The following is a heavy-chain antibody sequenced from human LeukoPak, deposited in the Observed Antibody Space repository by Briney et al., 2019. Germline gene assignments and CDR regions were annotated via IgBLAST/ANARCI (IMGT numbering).Heavy chain of an antibody. J-gene: IGHJ5*02. Sequence: PSETLSLTCTVSAGSNNSYYWSWIRQPPGKGLEWIGYTHPSGNTNYSPSLKSRVTISIDTSRNQFSLKLSSVTAADTAVYYCARGVVLSRLHNWFDPWGQGTLVTVSS. V-gene: IGHV4-59*01. D-gene: IGHD2-21*01. CDR1: AGSNNSYY. CDR3: ARGVVLSRLHNWFDP. CDR2: THPSGNT.